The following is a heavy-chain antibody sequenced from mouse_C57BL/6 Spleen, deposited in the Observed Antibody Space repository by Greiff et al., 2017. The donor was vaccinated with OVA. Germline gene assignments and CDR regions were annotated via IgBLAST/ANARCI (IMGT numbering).Heavy chain of an antibody. J-gene: IGHJ1*03. CDR2: IYPGSGNT. V-gene: IGHV1-76*01. Sequence: QVQLQQSGAELVRPGASVKLSCKASGYTFTDSYINWVKQRPGQGLEWIARIYPGSGNTYYNEKFKGKATLTAEKSSSTAYMQLSSLTSEDSAVYFCAHYGSEGYFDVWGTGTTVTVSS. CDR3: AHYGSEGYFDV. CDR1: GYTFTDSY. D-gene: IGHD1-1*01.